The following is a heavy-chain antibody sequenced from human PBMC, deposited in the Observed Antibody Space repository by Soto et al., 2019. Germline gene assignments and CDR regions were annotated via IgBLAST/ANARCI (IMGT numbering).Heavy chain of an antibody. CDR1: GGSISPINW. D-gene: IGHD2-15*01. Sequence: QVQLQESGPGLVKPSGTLSLTCGVSGGSISPINWWSWVRQTPGKGLEWIGEIYHTGTTDYNPSLKSRVTISIDKSKNQFFLNLTSVTAADTALHYCARSPNIHSQTWFDPWGQGTWVTVSS. CDR3: ARSPNIHSQTWFDP. J-gene: IGHJ5*02. CDR2: IYHTGTT. V-gene: IGHV4-4*02.